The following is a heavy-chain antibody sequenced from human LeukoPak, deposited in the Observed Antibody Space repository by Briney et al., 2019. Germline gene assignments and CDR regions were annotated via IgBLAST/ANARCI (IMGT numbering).Heavy chain of an antibody. CDR3: ASGRGVGATTFDY. J-gene: IGHJ4*02. V-gene: IGHV4-4*02. CDR1: GGSISSSNW. D-gene: IGHD1-26*01. CDR2: IYHSGST. Sequence: PSGTLSLTCAVSGGSISSSNWWSWVRQPPGKGLEWIGEIYHSGSTNYNPSLKSRVTISVDKSKNQFSLKLSSVTAADTAVYYCASGRGVGATTFDYWGQGTLVTVSS.